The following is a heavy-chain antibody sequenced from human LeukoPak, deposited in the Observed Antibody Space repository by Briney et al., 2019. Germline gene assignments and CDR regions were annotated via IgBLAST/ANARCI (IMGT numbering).Heavy chain of an antibody. CDR3: TTTTGYSYGYSIDY. J-gene: IGHJ4*02. CDR1: GFTLSTYS. CDR2: IKSKTNGGTA. Sequence: GGSLRLSCAASGFTLSTYSMNWVRQAPGKGLEWVGRIKSKTNGGTADYAAPVKGRFTISRDDSKNTLYLQMNSLKTEDTAVYYCTTTTGYSYGYSIDYWGQGTLVTVSS. V-gene: IGHV3-15*01. D-gene: IGHD5-18*01.